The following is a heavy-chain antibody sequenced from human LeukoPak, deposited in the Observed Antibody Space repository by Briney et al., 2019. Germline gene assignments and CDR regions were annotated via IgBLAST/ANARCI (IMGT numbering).Heavy chain of an antibody. CDR1: GGSISSYC. CDR3: ARGGGYASPIGY. D-gene: IGHD5-12*01. CDR2: IYYSGST. Sequence: SETLSLTCTVSGGSISSYCWSWIRQPPGKGLEWIGYIYYSGSTNYNPSLKRRVTISVDTSKNQFSLKLSSVTAADTAVYYCARGGGYASPIGYWGQGALVTVSS. J-gene: IGHJ4*02. V-gene: IGHV4-59*01.